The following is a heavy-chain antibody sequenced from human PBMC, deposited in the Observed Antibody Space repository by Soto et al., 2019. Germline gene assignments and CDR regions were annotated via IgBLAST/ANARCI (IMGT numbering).Heavy chain of an antibody. V-gene: IGHV1-69*01. J-gene: IGHJ4*02. CDR2: IIPILDTT. CDR3: ASGGTTVNRRFDF. CDR1: GGTSSSYA. Sequence: QVQVVQSGAEVKKPGSSVRVSCKASGGTSSSYAITWMRQAPGQGLEWMGGIIPILDTTDYAQKFQGRVAFTADESTSTVYMELSSLTSEDTAVYYCASGGTTVNRRFDFWGQATLVTVSS. D-gene: IGHD4-4*01.